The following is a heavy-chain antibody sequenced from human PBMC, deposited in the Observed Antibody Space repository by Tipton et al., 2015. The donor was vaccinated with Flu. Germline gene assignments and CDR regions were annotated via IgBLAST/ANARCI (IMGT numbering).Heavy chain of an antibody. Sequence: TLSLTCTVSGGSISSGGAYWSWIRQHPGKGLEWIGGIYYSGSTYNNPSLTSRVIISVDTSKNQFSLNLNSVTAADTAVYYCARDQGLGDGLTYVYYGMDVWGQGTAVTVSS. CDR2: IYYSGST. CDR3: ARDQGLGDGLTYVYYGMDV. D-gene: IGHD3-16*01. V-gene: IGHV4-31*03. CDR1: GGSISSGGAY. J-gene: IGHJ6*02.